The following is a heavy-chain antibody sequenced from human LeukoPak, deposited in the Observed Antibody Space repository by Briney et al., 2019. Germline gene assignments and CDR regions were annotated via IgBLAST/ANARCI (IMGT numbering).Heavy chain of an antibody. D-gene: IGHD3-22*01. CDR2: INHSGST. V-gene: IGHV4-34*01. CDR3: ARERRDYYDREIDY. CDR1: GGSFSGYY. Sequence: PSETLSLTCAVYGGSFSGYYWSWIRQPPGKGLEWIGEINHSGSTNYNPSLKSRVTISVDTSKNQFSLKLSSVTAADTAVYYCARERRDYYDREIDYWGQGTLVTVSS. J-gene: IGHJ4*02.